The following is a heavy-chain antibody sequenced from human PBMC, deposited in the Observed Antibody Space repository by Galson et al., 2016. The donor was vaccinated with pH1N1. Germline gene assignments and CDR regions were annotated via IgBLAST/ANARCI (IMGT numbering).Heavy chain of an antibody. V-gene: IGHV4-39*01. J-gene: IGHJ6*03. CDR2: INYRGTT. D-gene: IGHD2-15*01. CDR3: ARHIWGGGGNGGRRYYYYYIDV. CDR1: GDSISTSNSY. Sequence: SETLSLTCSVSGDSISTSNSYWGWLRQAPGKGLEWLGSINYRGTTYYHPPLQSRSSICGDIANNQFSLRLSSVTATDTAIYYCARHIWGGGGNGGRRYYYYYIDVWGKGTTVAVSS.